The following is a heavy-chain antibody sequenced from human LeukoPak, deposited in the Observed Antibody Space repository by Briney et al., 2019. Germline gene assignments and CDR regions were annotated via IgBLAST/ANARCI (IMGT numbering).Heavy chain of an antibody. Sequence: AGRSLRLSCAASGCTFSSYGMHWVRQAPGKGLELGAVISYDGSNKYYADSVKGRFTFSRDNSKNTLYLQMNSLRAEDTAVYYCAKLDYGDYVDAFDIWGQGTMVTVSS. CDR2: ISYDGSNK. CDR1: GCTFSSYG. D-gene: IGHD4-17*01. CDR3: AKLDYGDYVDAFDI. V-gene: IGHV3-30*18. J-gene: IGHJ3*02.